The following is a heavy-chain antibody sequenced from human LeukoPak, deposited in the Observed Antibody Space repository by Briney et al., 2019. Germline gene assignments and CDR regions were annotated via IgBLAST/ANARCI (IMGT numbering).Heavy chain of an antibody. D-gene: IGHD2-2*01. V-gene: IGHV3-23*01. J-gene: IGHJ4*02. CDR3: ARALVVVPAATASSFDY. CDR1: GFTFSSYA. CDR2: ISGSGGST. Sequence: GGSLRLSCAASGFTFSSYAMSWVRQAPGKGLEWVSAISGSGGSTYYADSVKGRFTVSRDNSKNTLYLQMNSLRAEDTAVYYCARALVVVPAATASSFDYWGQGTLVTASS.